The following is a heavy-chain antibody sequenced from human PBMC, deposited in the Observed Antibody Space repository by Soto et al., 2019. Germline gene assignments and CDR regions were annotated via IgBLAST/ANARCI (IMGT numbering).Heavy chain of an antibody. CDR3: ARHRGYGSGWFNGAPYYYYYDMDV. J-gene: IGHJ6*02. CDR1: GYSFTNYW. Sequence: GESLKISCKGSGYSFTNYWIGWVRQMPGKGLEWMGIIYPGDSETRYSPSFQGQVTISADKSISTAYLQWSSLKAPDTAMYYCARHRGYGSGWFNGAPYYYYYDMDVWGHGTKVTVSS. CDR2: IYPGDSET. D-gene: IGHD6-19*01. V-gene: IGHV5-51*01.